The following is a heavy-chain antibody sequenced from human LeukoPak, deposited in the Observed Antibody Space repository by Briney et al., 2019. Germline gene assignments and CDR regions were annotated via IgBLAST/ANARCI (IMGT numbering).Heavy chain of an antibody. V-gene: IGHV3-23*01. Sequence: PGGSLRLSCAASGFTFSSYAMSWVRQAPGKGLEWVSAISGSGGSTYYADSVKGRFTISRDNSKNTLYLQMNSLRSEDTAVYYCARWGSSSCIPLWGQGTLVTVSS. D-gene: IGHD6-13*01. J-gene: IGHJ4*02. CDR3: ARWGSSSCIPL. CDR1: GFTFSSYA. CDR2: ISGSGGST.